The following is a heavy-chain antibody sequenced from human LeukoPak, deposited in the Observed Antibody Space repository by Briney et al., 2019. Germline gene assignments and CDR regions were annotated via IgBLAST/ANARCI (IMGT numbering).Heavy chain of an antibody. J-gene: IGHJ4*02. CDR3: ARDCSGGSCYPDFDY. Sequence: SVKISCKASGGTFSSYAISWVRQAPGQGLEWMGRIIPIFGIANYAQKFQGRVTIIADKSTSTAYMELSSLRSEDTAVYYCARDCSGGSCYPDFDYWGQGTLVTVSS. D-gene: IGHD2-15*01. V-gene: IGHV1-69*04. CDR1: GGTFSSYA. CDR2: IIPIFGIA.